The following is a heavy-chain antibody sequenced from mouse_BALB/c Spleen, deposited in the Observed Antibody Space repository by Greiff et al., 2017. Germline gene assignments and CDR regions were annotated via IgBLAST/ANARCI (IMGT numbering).Heavy chain of an antibody. D-gene: IGHD2-10*02. V-gene: IGHV1S22*01. CDR2: IYPGSGST. Sequence: LQQPGSELVRPGASVKLSCKASGYTFTSYWMHWVKQRPGQGLEWIGNIYPGSGSTNYDEKFKSKATLTVDTSSSTAYIQLSSLTSEDSAVYYGTREAYGAPGGYAIDYWGQGTSVTVSS. CDR3: TREAYGAPGGYAIDY. J-gene: IGHJ4*01. CDR1: GYTFTSYW.